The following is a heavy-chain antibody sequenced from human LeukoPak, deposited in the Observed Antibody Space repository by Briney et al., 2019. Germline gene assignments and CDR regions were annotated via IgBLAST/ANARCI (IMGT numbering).Heavy chain of an antibody. Sequence: KPSETLSLTCTVSGYSISSGYFWGWIRQPPGKGLEWIGSIYYSGSTYYNPSLKSRVTISVDTSKNQFSLKLSSVTAADTAVYYCARLASYYYGSGSYSSYYMDVWGKGTTVTISS. CDR3: ARLASYYYGSGSYSSYYMDV. D-gene: IGHD3-10*01. V-gene: IGHV4-38-2*02. CDR1: GYSISSGYF. CDR2: IYYSGST. J-gene: IGHJ6*03.